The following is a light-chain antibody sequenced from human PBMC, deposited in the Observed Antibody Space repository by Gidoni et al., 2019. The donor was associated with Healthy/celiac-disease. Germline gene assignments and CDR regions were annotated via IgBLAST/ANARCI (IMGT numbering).Light chain of an antibody. Sequence: QSVVTQQPSASAVRGRRAAFACTGPSSNIGAGQDVHWYQQLPGTAPKLLIYGNRNRPSGVPDRFSGSKSGTSASLAIAGLQAEDEADYYCQSYDSSLSGVVFGGGTKLTVL. CDR2: GNR. CDR1: SSNIGAGQD. CDR3: QSYDSSLSGVV. J-gene: IGLJ2*01. V-gene: IGLV1-40*02.